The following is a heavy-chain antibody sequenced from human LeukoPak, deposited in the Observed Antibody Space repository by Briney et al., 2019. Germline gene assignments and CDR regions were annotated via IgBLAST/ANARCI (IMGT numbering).Heavy chain of an antibody. CDR3: ARDRPIYFYYYYGMDV. V-gene: IGHV3-7*03. Sequence: PGGSLRLSCVASGFTFSNYWMSWVRQAPGKGLEWVANIKQDGSEKYYVDSVKGRFTISRDNAKNSLYLQMNSLRAEDTAVYYCARDRPIYFYYYYGMDVWGQGTTVTVSS. CDR2: IKQDGSEK. CDR1: GFTFSNYW. J-gene: IGHJ6*02. D-gene: IGHD2-2*02.